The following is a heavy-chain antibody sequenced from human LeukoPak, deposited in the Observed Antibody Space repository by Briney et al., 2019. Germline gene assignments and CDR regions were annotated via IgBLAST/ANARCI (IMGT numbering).Heavy chain of an antibody. V-gene: IGHV3-30*18. D-gene: IGHD1-26*01. J-gene: IGHJ4*02. CDR2: ISYDGSSE. Sequence: GGSLRLSCAASGFTFKNNGMNWVRQAPGKGLEWVAVISYDGSSEYYADSVKGRFTISRDNSKDTLYLQMNSLRGEDTAVYYCAKGFRGSYAWGQGTLVTVST. CDR3: AKGFRGSYA. CDR1: GFTFKNNG.